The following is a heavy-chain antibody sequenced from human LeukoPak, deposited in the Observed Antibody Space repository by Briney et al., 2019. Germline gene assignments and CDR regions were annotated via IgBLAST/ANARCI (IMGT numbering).Heavy chain of an antibody. D-gene: IGHD4-17*01. CDR2: IYYSGST. CDR1: GGSISSSIYS. Sequence: SETLSLTCTVSGGSISSSIYSWGWIRQPPGKGLEWIGSIYYSGSTYYNPSLKSRVTISVDTSKNQFSLKLSSVTAADTAVYYCARSNDYGDYALDYWGQGTLVTVSS. CDR3: ARSNDYGDYALDY. V-gene: IGHV4-39*01. J-gene: IGHJ4*02.